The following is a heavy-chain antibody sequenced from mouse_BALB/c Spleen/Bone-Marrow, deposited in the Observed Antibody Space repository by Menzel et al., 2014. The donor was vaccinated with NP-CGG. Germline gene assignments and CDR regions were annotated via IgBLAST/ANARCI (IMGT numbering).Heavy chain of an antibody. Sequence: DVHLVESGGGLVKPGGSLKLSCAASGFTFSSYTMSWVRQTPEKRLEWVATISSGGSYTYYPDSVKGRFTISRDNAKNTLYLQMSSLKSEDTAMYYCTGERETRYAMDYWGQGTSVTVSS. V-gene: IGHV5-6-4*01. CDR3: TGERETRYAMDY. J-gene: IGHJ4*01. CDR2: ISSGGSYT. CDR1: GFTFSSYT.